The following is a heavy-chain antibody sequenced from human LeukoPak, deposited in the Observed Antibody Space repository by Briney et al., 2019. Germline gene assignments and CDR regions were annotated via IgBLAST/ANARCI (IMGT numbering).Heavy chain of an antibody. CDR2: ISGSGGST. CDR3: AKLRGPNSSWYCDF. D-gene: IGHD6-13*01. Sequence: GGSLRLSCAASGFTFSRYAMTWVRQAPGKRLEWVSAISGSGGSTYYADSAKGRFTTSRDNSNNTVYLQMDSLRAEDTAVYYCAKLRGPNSSWYCDFWGQGSLVTGSS. J-gene: IGHJ4*02. CDR1: GFTFSRYA. V-gene: IGHV3-23*01.